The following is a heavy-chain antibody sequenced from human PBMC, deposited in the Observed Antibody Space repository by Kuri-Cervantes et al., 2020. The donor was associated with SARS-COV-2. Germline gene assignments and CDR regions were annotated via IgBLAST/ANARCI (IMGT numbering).Heavy chain of an antibody. Sequence: GESRKISCAASGFTFSDYYMSWIRQAPGKGLEWVSYISSSSSYTNYADSVKGRFTISRDNAKNSLYLQMNSLRAEDTAVYYCARGQQLIDYWGQGTLVTVSS. CDR1: GFTFSDYY. D-gene: IGHD6-13*01. V-gene: IGHV3-11*03. J-gene: IGHJ4*02. CDR2: ISSSSSYT. CDR3: ARGQQLIDY.